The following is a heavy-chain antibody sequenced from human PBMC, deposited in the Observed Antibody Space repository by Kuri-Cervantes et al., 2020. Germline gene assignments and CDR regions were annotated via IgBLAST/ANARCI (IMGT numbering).Heavy chain of an antibody. CDR1: GGPISSYY. J-gene: IGHJ5*02. D-gene: IGHD3-9*01. Sequence: SETLSLTCTVSGGPISSYYWGWIRQPPGKGLEWIGYIYYSRSTNYSPSLKSRVTISVDTSKNQFPLKLSSVTAADTAVYSCARGLRYFDWLSMNDPWFDPWGQGTLVTVSS. CDR2: IYYSRST. CDR3: ARGLRYFDWLSMNDPWFDP. V-gene: IGHV4-59*13.